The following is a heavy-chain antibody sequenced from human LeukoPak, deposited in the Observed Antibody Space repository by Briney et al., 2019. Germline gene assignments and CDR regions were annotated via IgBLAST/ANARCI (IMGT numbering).Heavy chain of an antibody. V-gene: IGHV4-39*07. D-gene: IGHD6-13*01. CDR1: GGSISSSSYY. CDR3: ARWAAAGRYDPESDWYFDL. J-gene: IGHJ2*01. Sequence: SETLSLTCAVSGGSISSSSYYWGWIRQPPGKGLEWIGSIYYSGSTYYNASLKSRVTMSVDTSKNQFSLKLSSVTAADTAVYYCARWAAAGRYDPESDWYFDLWGRGTLVTVSS. CDR2: IYYSGST.